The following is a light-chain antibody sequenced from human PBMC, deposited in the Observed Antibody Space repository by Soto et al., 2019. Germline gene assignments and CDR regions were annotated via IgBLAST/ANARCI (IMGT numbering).Light chain of an antibody. J-gene: IGKJ4*01. V-gene: IGKV3-11*01. CDR1: QSVSSY. CDR3: QQRSNWPLLT. Sequence: EIVLTHSPATLSLSPGERATPSCRASQSVSSYLAWYQQKPGQAPRLLIYDASNRATGIPARFSGSGSGTDFTLTISSLEPEDFAVYYCQQRSNWPLLTFGGGTKVDIK. CDR2: DAS.